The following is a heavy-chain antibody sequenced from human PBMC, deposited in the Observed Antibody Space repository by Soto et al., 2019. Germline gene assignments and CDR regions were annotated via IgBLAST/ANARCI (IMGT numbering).Heavy chain of an antibody. Sequence: GGSLRLSCAAYGFTFNTYWMSWVRQAPGKGLEWVANIKRDGSEKNYVDSVKGRFTISRDNAKNSLYLQLNSLRVDDTAVYYCARDPRSYFDCWGQGTLVTVSS. CDR1: GFTFNTYW. CDR3: ARDPRSYFDC. J-gene: IGHJ4*02. CDR2: IKRDGSEK. V-gene: IGHV3-7*01.